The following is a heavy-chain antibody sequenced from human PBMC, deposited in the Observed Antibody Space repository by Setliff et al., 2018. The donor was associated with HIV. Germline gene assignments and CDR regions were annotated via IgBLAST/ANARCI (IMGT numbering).Heavy chain of an antibody. CDR1: GGSFSSYY. V-gene: IGHV4-59*05. CDR3: AGYSFGYYRGFDF. D-gene: IGHD3-22*01. J-gene: IGHJ4*02. Sequence: SETLSLTCEVFGGSFSSYYWGCIRQPPGKGLEWIGHIYYSGSTYYNPSLKSRVTISVDTSKNQFSLKLSSVTAADTAVYYCAGYSFGYYRGFDFWGQGTLVTVSS. CDR2: IYYSGST.